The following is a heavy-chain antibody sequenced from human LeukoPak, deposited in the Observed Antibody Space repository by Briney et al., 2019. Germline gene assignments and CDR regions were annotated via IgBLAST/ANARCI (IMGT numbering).Heavy chain of an antibody. D-gene: IGHD3-22*01. J-gene: IGHJ5*02. Sequence: SETLSLTCAVSGGSISSGDYSWSWIRQPPGQGLEWIGYIYYSGSTYYNPSLKSRVTISVDTSKNQFSLKLSSVTAADTTVYYCARDRTYYDSSGYYDLGGAYWFDPWGQGTLVTVSS. CDR2: IYYSGST. V-gene: IGHV4-31*11. CDR3: ARDRTYYDSSGYYDLGGAYWFDP. CDR1: GGSISSGDYS.